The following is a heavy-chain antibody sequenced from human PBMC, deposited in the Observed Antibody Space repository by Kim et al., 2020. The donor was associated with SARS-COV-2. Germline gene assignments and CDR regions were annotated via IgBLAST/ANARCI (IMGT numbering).Heavy chain of an antibody. CDR2: ISYDGSNK. J-gene: IGHJ6*02. Sequence: GGSLRLSCAASGFTFSSYAMHWVRQAPGKGLEWVAVISYDGSNKYYADSVKGRFTISRDNSKNTLYLQMNSLRAEDTAVYYCARTAVRGAVAGLPNSENYGMDVWGRGTTVTVSS. D-gene: IGHD6-19*01. V-gene: IGHV3-30*04. CDR3: ARTAVRGAVAGLPNSENYGMDV. CDR1: GFTFSSYA.